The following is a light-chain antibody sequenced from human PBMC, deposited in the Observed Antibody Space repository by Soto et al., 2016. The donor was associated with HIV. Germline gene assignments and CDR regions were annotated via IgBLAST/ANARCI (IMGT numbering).Light chain of an antibody. J-gene: IGLJ2*01. CDR3: QVWDSRSDGL. CDR2: DDR. V-gene: IGLV3-21*03. Sequence: SYVLTQPSSVSVAPGKAATITCGGKNIGSQDIHWYQQKPGQAPVLVVYDDRARPSGIPDRFSGSHSGDTATPTISRVEVGDEADYYCQVWDSRSDGLFGGGTRLTVL. CDR1: NIGSQD.